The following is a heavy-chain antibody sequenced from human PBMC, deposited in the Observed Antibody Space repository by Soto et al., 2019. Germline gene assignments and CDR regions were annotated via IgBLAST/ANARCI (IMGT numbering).Heavy chain of an antibody. D-gene: IGHD3-16*01. V-gene: IGHV3-21*01. CDR3: SRSPEVGVRGAY. Sequence: EVQLVESGGGLVKPGGSLRRSCTGSGFPFSAYNINWVRQAPGKGLEWVSSITVGSSYIYQPNSMKGRFTISRDDAKNSVYLQSDGLRDEDTALYYCSRSPEVGVRGAYWGQGTLVTVSS. CDR2: ITVGSSYI. CDR1: GFPFSAYN. J-gene: IGHJ4*02.